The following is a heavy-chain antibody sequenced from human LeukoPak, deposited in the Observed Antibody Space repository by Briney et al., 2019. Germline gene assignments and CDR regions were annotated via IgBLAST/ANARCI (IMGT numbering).Heavy chain of an antibody. D-gene: IGHD3-3*01. V-gene: IGHV3-13*01. CDR1: GFTFNLYD. Sequence: GGSLRLSCAASGFTFNLYDMHGVRQSPGNGPRGFSTIGTSGDTYYSGSVKDRFTISRENENNSLFLQMKSLRVGDTAVYYCARAGWTGNFYYYYYAMDVWGQGTTVTVSS. J-gene: IGHJ6*02. CDR3: ARAGWTGNFYYYYYAMDV. CDR2: IGTSGDT.